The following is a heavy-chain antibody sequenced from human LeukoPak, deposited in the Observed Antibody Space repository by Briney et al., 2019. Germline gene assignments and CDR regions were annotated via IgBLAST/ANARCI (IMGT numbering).Heavy chain of an antibody. CDR2: IRYDGSNK. J-gene: IGHJ3*02. CDR1: GFTFSSYG. CDR3: ARDSGYYYDSSGYYSDAFDI. Sequence: PGGSLRLSCAASGFTFSSYGMHWVRQAPGKGLEWVAFIRYDGSNKYYADSVKGRFTISRDNSKNTLYLQMNSLRAEDTAVYYCARDSGYYYDSSGYYSDAFDIWGQGTMVTVSS. V-gene: IGHV3-30*02. D-gene: IGHD3-22*01.